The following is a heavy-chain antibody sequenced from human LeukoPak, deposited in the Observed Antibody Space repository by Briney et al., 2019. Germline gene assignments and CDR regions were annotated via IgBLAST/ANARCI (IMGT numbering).Heavy chain of an antibody. CDR3: ARVFGRYNWFDP. CDR2: ISSSGSTI. V-gene: IGHV3-48*03. CDR1: GFTFSSYE. Sequence: PGGSLRLSCAASGFTFSSYEMNWVRQAPGQGLEWVSYISSSGSTIYYADSVKGRFTISTDNAKNSLYLQLNCLGAEDTAVYYSARVFGRYNWFDPWGPGTLVTVSS. J-gene: IGHJ5*01. D-gene: IGHD3-10*02.